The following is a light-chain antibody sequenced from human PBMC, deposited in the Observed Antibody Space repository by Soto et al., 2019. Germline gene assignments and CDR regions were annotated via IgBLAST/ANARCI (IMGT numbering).Light chain of an antibody. V-gene: IGLV2-11*01. CDR1: SSDVGGYDY. Sequence: QSALTQPRSVSGSPGQSVTISCTGTSSDVGGYDYVSWYQHHPGKAPKLMIYDVNKRPSGVPDRLSGSKSGNTASLSISGLQAEDEAEYYCCSNAGTYIYVFGIGTKVTVL. CDR2: DVN. CDR3: CSNAGTYIYV. J-gene: IGLJ1*01.